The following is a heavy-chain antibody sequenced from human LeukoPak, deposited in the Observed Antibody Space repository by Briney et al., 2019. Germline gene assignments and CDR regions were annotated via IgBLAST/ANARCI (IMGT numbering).Heavy chain of an antibody. Sequence: VGSLRLSCAASRFTLCSYWMSWVRQAPGTRLGWVANIKQDVREKYSVDSVKGRFTISRENAQKSLYLQMNSVRAEDRAVYYCARDRCSSTSCYTPDAFDIWGQGTMVTVSS. D-gene: IGHD2-2*02. CDR1: RFTLCSYW. J-gene: IGHJ3*02. CDR3: ARDRCSSTSCYTPDAFDI. CDR2: IKQDVREK. V-gene: IGHV3-7*01.